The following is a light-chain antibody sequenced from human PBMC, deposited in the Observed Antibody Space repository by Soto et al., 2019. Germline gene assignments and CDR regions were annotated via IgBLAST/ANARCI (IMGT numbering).Light chain of an antibody. V-gene: IGLV1-47*01. Sequence: QSVLTQPPSASGTPGQRVTISCSGSSSNIGSNYVYWYQQLPGTVPQLLIYRNNERPSGVPDRFSGSKSDTSASLAISGLRSEDEADYCCAAWDDSLSGVVFGGGTKLTVL. CDR1: SSNIGSNY. CDR2: RNN. CDR3: AAWDDSLSGVV. J-gene: IGLJ2*01.